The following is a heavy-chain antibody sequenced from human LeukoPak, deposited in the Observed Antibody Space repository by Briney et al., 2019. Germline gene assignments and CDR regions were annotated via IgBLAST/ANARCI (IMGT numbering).Heavy chain of an antibody. V-gene: IGHV3-23*01. CDR3: ARGSYYYPY. D-gene: IGHD3-10*01. CDR1: EFPLRIHA. Sequence: PGGSLRLSCSASEFPLRIHAMSWVRQAPGKGLEWVSGISASGSRTDYTDSVKGRFTISRDNAKNSLYLQMYSLRADDTAVYYCARGSYYYPYWGQGTLVTVSS. CDR2: ISASGSRT. J-gene: IGHJ4*02.